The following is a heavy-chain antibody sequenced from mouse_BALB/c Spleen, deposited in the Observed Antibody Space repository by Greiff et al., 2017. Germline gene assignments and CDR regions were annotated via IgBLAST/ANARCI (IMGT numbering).Heavy chain of an antibody. D-gene: IGHD2-2*01. V-gene: IGHV2-2*02. J-gene: IGHJ3*01. CDR2: IWSGGST. CDR1: GFSLTSYG. CDR3: ASIYGNDGGFAY. Sequence: VQLQQSGPGLVQPSQSLSITCTVSGFSLTSYGVHWVRQSPGKGLEWLGVIWSGGSTDYNAAFISRLSTSKDNSKSQVFFKMNSLQANDTAIYYCASIYGNDGGFAYWGQGTLVTVSA.